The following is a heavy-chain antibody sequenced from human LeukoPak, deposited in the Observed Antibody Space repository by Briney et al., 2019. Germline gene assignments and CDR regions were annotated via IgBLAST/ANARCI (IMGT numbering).Heavy chain of an antibody. J-gene: IGHJ4*02. CDR3: AKDAATVPPRTHDY. D-gene: IGHD4-17*01. Sequence: PGGSLRLSCAAAGFSFSSHWMSWVRQAPGKGLEWVSAISGSAGSTYYADSVKGRFTISRDNSKNTLYLQMNSLRAEDTAVYFCAKDAATVPPRTHDYWGQGTLVTVSS. CDR1: GFSFSSHW. V-gene: IGHV3-23*01. CDR2: ISGSAGST.